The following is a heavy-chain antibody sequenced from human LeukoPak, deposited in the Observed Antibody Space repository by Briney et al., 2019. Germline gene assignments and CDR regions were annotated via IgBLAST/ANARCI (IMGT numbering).Heavy chain of an antibody. Sequence: PSETLSLTCTVSGGSISSGGYYWSWIRQHPGKGLEWIGYIYYSGSTYYNPSLKSRVTISVDTSKNQFSLKLSSVTAADTAVYYCARDNLSYDSSGYHPFDIWGQGTMVTVSS. CDR2: IYYSGST. CDR1: GGSISSGGYY. D-gene: IGHD3-22*01. CDR3: ARDNLSYDSSGYHPFDI. V-gene: IGHV4-31*03. J-gene: IGHJ3*02.